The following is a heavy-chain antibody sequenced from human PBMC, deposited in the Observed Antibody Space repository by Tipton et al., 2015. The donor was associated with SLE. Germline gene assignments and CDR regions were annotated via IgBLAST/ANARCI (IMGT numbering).Heavy chain of an antibody. V-gene: IGHV3-21*01. CDR3: ARDLNYYGSGRQGY. CDR2: ISSSSSYI. CDR1: GFTFRNYA. D-gene: IGHD3-10*01. Sequence: SLRLSCVASGFTFRNYAMSWVRQAPGKGLEWVSSISSSSSYIYYAHSVKGRFTIARDNAKNSLYLQMNSLRAEDTAVYYCARDLNYYGSGRQGYWGQGTLVTVSS. J-gene: IGHJ4*02.